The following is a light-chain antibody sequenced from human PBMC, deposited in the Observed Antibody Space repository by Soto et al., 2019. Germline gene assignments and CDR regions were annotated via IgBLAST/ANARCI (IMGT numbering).Light chain of an antibody. CDR3: QQRSNWPIT. J-gene: IGKJ5*01. Sequence: TQTPSSLSASVGDRVTITCRTSQSISSFLAWYQQKPGQAPRLLIYDASSRPTDIPARFSGSGSGTDFTLTISSLEPEDFALYYCQQRSNWPITFGQGRLLE. V-gene: IGKV3-11*01. CDR2: DAS. CDR1: QSISSF.